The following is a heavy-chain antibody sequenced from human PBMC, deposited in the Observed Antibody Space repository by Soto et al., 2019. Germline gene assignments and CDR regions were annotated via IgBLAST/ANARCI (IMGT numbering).Heavy chain of an antibody. J-gene: IGHJ3*02. CDR1: GYTFTGYY. CDR3: AREKSRLRYDI. Sequence: ASVKVSCKASGYTFTGYYTHWVRQAPGQGLEWMGWINPNSGGTNYAQKFQGWVTMTRDTSISTAYMELSRLRSDDTAVYYCAREKSRLRYDIWCQGTRVTVSS. V-gene: IGHV1-2*04. D-gene: IGHD3-16*01. CDR2: INPNSGGT.